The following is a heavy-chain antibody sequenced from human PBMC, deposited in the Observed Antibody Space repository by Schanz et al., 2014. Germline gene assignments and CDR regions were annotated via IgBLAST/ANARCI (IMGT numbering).Heavy chain of an antibody. CDR2: ISSGGNP. CDR3: AKNQYDDVDLSSFYFDF. Sequence: EVELVESGGGLVKPGGSLRLSCLASGFAFSSYAMSWVRQAPGKGLEWVSSISSGGNPYYANSVKGRFGISRDNSENTLYLQMNSLRPEDTAIYYCAKNQYDDVDLSSFYFDFWGQGTLVTVSS. D-gene: IGHD3-10*02. CDR1: GFAFSSYA. J-gene: IGHJ4*02. V-gene: IGHV3-23*04.